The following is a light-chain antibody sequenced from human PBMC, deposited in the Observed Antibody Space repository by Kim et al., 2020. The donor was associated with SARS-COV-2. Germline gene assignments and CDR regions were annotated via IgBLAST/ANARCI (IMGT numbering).Light chain of an antibody. CDR3: CSYAGYYTFYV. CDR2: DVS. V-gene: IGLV2-11*01. CDR1: SSDVGGYNY. Sequence: QSALTQPRSVSGSPGQSVTISCTGTSSDVGGYNYVSWYQQNPGKAPKLMIYDVSERPSGVPDRFSGSKSGSSASLTISGLQPEDEADYYCCSYAGYYTFYVFGTGTKVTVL. J-gene: IGLJ1*01.